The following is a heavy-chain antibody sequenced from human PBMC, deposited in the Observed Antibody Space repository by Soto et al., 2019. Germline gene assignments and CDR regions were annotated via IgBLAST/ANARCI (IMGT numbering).Heavy chain of an antibody. Sequence: SETLSLTCTVSGVSISSGGYYWGWIRQHPGKGLEWIGNIYHSGRTYYNPSLKSRVIMSVDTSKNHFSLNLNSVTAADTAMYYCARGVVFSGYSSGWYYFDYWGQGTLVT. D-gene: IGHD6-19*01. V-gene: IGHV4-31*03. CDR2: IYHSGRT. CDR3: ARGVVFSGYSSGWYYFDY. CDR1: GVSISSGGYY. J-gene: IGHJ4*02.